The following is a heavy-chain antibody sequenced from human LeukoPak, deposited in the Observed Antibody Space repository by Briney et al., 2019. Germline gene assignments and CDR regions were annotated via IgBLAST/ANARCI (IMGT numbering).Heavy chain of an antibody. J-gene: IGHJ4*02. D-gene: IGHD6-19*01. CDR3: ARDPDEGLAPFDY. V-gene: IGHV1-2*06. Sequence: PGASVKVSCKASGYTFTGYYMHWVRQAPGQGLEWMGRINPNSGGTNYAQKFQGRVTMTRDTSISTAYMELSRLRSDDTAVYYCARDPDEGLAPFDYWGQGTLVTASS. CDR2: INPNSGGT. CDR1: GYTFTGYY.